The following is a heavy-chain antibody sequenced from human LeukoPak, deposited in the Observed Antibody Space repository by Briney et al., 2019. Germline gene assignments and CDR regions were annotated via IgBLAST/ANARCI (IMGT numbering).Heavy chain of an antibody. CDR2: ISYDGSNK. D-gene: IGHD3-10*02. CDR3: APSYVGFDY. CDR1: GFTFSSYA. V-gene: IGHV3-30-3*01. Sequence: GGSLRLSCAASGFTFSSYAMHWVRQAPGKGLEWVAVISYDGSNKYYADSVKGRFTISRDNSKNTLYLQMNSLRAEDTAVYYCAPSYVGFDYWGQGTLVTVSS. J-gene: IGHJ4*02.